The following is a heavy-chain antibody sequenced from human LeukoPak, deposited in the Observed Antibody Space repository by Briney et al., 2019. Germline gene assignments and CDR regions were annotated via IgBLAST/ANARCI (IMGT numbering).Heavy chain of an antibody. D-gene: IGHD1-1*01. CDR2: IYYSGST. J-gene: IGHJ5*02. Sequence: SETLSLTCTVSGGSISSYYWSWIRQPPGKGLEWIGYIYYSGSTNYNPSLKSRVTISVDTSKNQFSLKLSSVTAADTAVYYCARDPSPGGFDPWGQGTLVTVSS. CDR3: ARDPSPGGFDP. CDR1: GGSISSYY. V-gene: IGHV4-59*01.